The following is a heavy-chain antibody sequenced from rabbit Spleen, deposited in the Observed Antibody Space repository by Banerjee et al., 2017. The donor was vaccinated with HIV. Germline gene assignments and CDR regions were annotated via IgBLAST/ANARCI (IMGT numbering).Heavy chain of an antibody. CDR1: GFSFSSSYY. CDR3: ARDASTSFSSYGMDL. CDR2: IYAGSSGST. Sequence: QSLEESGGGLVKPGGTLTLTCTASGFSFSSSYYMCWVRQAPGKGLEWIACIYAGSSGSTYYASWAKGRFTISRTWSTTVTLQMTSLTAADTATYFCARDASTSFSSYGMDLWGQGTLVTVS. D-gene: IGHD8-1*01. J-gene: IGHJ6*01. V-gene: IGHV1S40*01.